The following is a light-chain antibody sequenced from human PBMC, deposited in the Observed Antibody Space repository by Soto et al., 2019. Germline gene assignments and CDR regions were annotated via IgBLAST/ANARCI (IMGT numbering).Light chain of an antibody. CDR1: QSIGNW. V-gene: IGKV1-5*03. CDR3: QQYNRYST. CDR2: KAS. J-gene: IGKJ1*01. Sequence: DIQMTQSPSTLSASVGDRVSITCRASQSIGNWLAWYQQKPGKAPKILIYKASNLESGVPSRFSGSGSGTEFTLTISSLQPDDFATYYCQQYNRYSTFGQGTKVEIK.